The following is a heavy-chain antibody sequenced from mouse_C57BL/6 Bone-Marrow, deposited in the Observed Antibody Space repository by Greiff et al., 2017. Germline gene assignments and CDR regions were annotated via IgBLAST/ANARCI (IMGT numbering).Heavy chain of an antibody. CDR3: ERHNLYYAMDY. Sequence: EVKLQESGGDLVKPGGSLKLSCAASGFTFSSYGMSWVRQTPDKRLEWVATISSGGSYTYYPDSVKGRFTISRDNAKNTLYLQMSSLKSEDTAMYYCERHNLYYAMDYWGQGTSVTVSS. J-gene: IGHJ4*01. CDR2: ISSGGSYT. V-gene: IGHV5-6*01. CDR1: GFTFSSYG.